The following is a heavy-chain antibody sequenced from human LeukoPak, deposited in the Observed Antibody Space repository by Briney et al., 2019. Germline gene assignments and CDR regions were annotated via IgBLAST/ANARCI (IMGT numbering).Heavy chain of an antibody. CDR1: GYTFTSYD. V-gene: IGHV1-8*02. Sequence: ASVKVSCKASGYTFTSYDINWVRQATGQGLEWMGWMNPNSGNTGYAQKFQGRVTMTEDTSTDTAYMELSSLRSEDTAVYYCATDRAEGYPGAFDIWGQGTMVTVSS. J-gene: IGHJ3*02. CDR3: ATDRAEGYPGAFDI. D-gene: IGHD2-15*01. CDR2: MNPNSGNT.